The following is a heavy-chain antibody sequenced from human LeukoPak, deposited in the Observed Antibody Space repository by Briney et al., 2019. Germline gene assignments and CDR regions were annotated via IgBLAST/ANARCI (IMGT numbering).Heavy chain of an antibody. D-gene: IGHD4-17*01. CDR1: GFTVSSNY. CDR3: ARMTTVTTFDY. V-gene: IGHV3-53*01. Sequence: PGGSLRLSCAASGFTVSSNYMSWVRQAPGKGLEWVSVIYSGGSTYYADPVQGRFTISRDNSKNTLYLQMNSLRAEDTAVYYCARMTTVTTFDYWGQGTLVTVSS. J-gene: IGHJ4*02. CDR2: IYSGGST.